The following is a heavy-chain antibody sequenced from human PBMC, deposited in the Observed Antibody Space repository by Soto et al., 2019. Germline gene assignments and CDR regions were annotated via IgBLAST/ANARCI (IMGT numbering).Heavy chain of an antibody. V-gene: IGHV3-21*01. CDR2: ISSNSAYI. J-gene: IGHJ5*02. Sequence: GGSLRLSCAASGFTFRSFTMNWVRQAPGKGLEWVSTISSNSAYIYYTDALRGRFTISRDNAKNSLHLQMNSLRAEDTAVYYCTRDASRDSGARGWFDPWGPGTLVTVSS. CDR3: TRDASRDSGARGWFDP. D-gene: IGHD6-25*01. CDR1: GFTFRSFT.